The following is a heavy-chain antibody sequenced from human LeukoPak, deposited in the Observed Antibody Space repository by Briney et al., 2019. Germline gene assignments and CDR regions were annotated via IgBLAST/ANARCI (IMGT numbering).Heavy chain of an antibody. CDR3: ARDFVRDTSDYYGSSFDC. D-gene: IGHD3-22*01. CDR1: GGSISSSNW. CDR2: IYHSGST. V-gene: IGHV4-4*02. J-gene: IGHJ4*02. Sequence: PSETLSLTCAVSGGSISSSNWWSWVRQPTGKGLEWIGEIYHSGSTNYNPSLKSRVTISVDKSKNQFSLKLSSVTAADTAVYSCARDFVRDTSDYYGSSFDCWGQGTLVTVSS.